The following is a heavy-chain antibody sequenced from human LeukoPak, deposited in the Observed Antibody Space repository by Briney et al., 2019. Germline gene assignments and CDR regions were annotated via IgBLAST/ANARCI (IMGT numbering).Heavy chain of an antibody. D-gene: IGHD3-22*01. J-gene: IGHJ4*02. CDR1: GGTFSSYA. CDR2: IIPIFGTA. CDR3: AKDPAPYDSSGYYYSYYFDY. Sequence: ASVKVSCKASGGTFSSYAMSWVRQAPGQGLEWMGGIIPIFGTANYAQKFQGRVTITADESTSTAYMELSSLRSEDTAVYYCAKDPAPYDSSGYYYSYYFDYWGQGTLVTVSS. V-gene: IGHV1-69*13.